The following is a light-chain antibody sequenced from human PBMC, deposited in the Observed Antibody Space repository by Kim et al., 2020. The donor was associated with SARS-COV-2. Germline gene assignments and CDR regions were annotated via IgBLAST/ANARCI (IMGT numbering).Light chain of an antibody. CDR2: DAS. J-gene: IGKJ3*01. CDR1: QDISNF. CDR3: QQYDNLLP. Sequence: DIQMTQSPSSLSASVGDRVTITCQASQDISNFLNWYQQRPGKAPKLLIYDASNLETGVTSRFSGSGSGTDFTFTISSLQPEDVATYYCQQYDNLLPFGPGTKVDIK. V-gene: IGKV1-33*01.